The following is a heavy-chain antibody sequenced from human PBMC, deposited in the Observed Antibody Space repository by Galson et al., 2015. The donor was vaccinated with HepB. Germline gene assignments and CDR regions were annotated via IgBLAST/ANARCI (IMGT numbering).Heavy chain of an antibody. Sequence: SLRLSCAASGFTFSSYSMNWVRQAPGKGLEWVSSISSSSSYIYYADSVKGRFTISRDNAKNSLYLQMNSLRAEDTAVYYCAANQIVVTEDYYYGMDVWGQGTTVTVSS. D-gene: IGHD2-15*01. J-gene: IGHJ6*02. V-gene: IGHV3-21*01. CDR3: AANQIVVTEDYYYGMDV. CDR1: GFTFSSYS. CDR2: ISSSSSYI.